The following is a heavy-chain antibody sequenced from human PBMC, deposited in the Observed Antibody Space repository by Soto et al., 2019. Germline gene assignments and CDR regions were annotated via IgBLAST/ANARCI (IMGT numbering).Heavy chain of an antibody. CDR1: GYTFTGYY. Sequence: ASVKVSCKASGYTFTGYYMHWVRQAPGQGLEWMGWINPNSGGTNYAQKFQGWVTMTRDTSISTAYMELSRLRSDDTAVYYCARGFLLSSSRYYYYYGMDVWGQGTTVTVPS. J-gene: IGHJ6*02. CDR2: INPNSGGT. CDR3: ARGFLLSSSRYYYYYGMDV. V-gene: IGHV1-2*04.